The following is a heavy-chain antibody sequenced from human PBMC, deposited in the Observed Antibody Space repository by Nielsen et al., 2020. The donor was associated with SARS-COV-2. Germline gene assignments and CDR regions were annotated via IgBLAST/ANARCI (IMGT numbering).Heavy chain of an antibody. J-gene: IGHJ4*02. Sequence: ASVKVSCKASGYTFSNYAMHWVRQAPGQSLELMGWINVGYGNTKYSQKFQGRVTITRDTSASTAYLELSSLRSEDTAVYFCAREGSSWSFDYWGQGTLVTVSS. CDR2: INVGYGNT. V-gene: IGHV1-3*01. D-gene: IGHD6-13*01. CDR1: GYTFSNYA. CDR3: AREGSSWSFDY.